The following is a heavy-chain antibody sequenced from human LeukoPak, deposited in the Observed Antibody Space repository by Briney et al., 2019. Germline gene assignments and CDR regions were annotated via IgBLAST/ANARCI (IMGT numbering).Heavy chain of an antibody. D-gene: IGHD6-19*01. V-gene: IGHV3-30*02. CDR3: AKGTAGIGVAGTFGYLDY. CDR1: GFTFSSFG. Sequence: GGSLRLSCAASGFTFSSFGMHWVRQAPGKGLEWVASIRFDGSNEKYADSVKGRYTISRDNPKNTLYVQMNSLSAEDTALYYCAKGTAGIGVAGTFGYLDYWGQGTLVAVSS. J-gene: IGHJ4*02. CDR2: IRFDGSNE.